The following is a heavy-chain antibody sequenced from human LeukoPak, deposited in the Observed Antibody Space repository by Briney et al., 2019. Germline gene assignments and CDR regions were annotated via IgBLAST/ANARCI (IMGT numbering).Heavy chain of an antibody. D-gene: IGHD5-18*01. CDR1: GFTFSTFA. V-gene: IGHV3-23*01. CDR3: ATYRQVLLPFES. Sequence: GGSLRLSCAASGFTFSTFAMIWVRQPPGKGLEWVSSIFPSGGEIHYADSVGGRFTISRDNSKSILSLQVSSLRAEDTAIYYCATYRQVLLPFESWGQGTLVTVSS. J-gene: IGHJ4*02. CDR2: IFPSGGEI.